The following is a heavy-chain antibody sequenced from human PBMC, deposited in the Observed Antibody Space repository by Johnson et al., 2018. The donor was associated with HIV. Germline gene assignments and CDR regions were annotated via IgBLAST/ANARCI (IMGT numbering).Heavy chain of an antibody. Sequence: VQLVESGGGVVRPGGSLRLSCAASGFTFDDYGMSWVRQVTGKGLEWVSGINWNGGSTGYADSVKGRFTISRDNAKNYLYLQMNSLRAEDTALYYCAREHYDSSSYSVFDAFDIWGQGTMVTVSS. J-gene: IGHJ3*02. CDR2: INWNGGST. CDR3: AREHYDSSSYSVFDAFDI. D-gene: IGHD3-22*01. V-gene: IGHV3-20*04. CDR1: GFTFDDYG.